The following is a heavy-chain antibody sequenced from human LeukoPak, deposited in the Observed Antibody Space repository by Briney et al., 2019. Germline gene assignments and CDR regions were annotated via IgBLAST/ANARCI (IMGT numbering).Heavy chain of an antibody. D-gene: IGHD6-6*01. J-gene: IGHJ5*02. V-gene: IGHV4-59*01. CDR2: IYYSGST. CDR3: ARSWYSSSKRENWFDP. Sequence: SETLSLTCTVSGGSISSYYWSWIRQPPGKGLEWIGYIYYSGSTNYNPSLKSRVTISVDTSKNQFSLKLSSVTAADTAVYYCARSWYSSSKRENWFDPWAREPWSPSPQ. CDR1: GGSISSYY.